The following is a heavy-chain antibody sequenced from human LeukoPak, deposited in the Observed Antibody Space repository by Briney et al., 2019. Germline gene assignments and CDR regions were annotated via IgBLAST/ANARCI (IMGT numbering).Heavy chain of an antibody. CDR2: ISGSGGST. D-gene: IGHD3-22*01. CDR3: AYREDSSGYYVGQAFDI. CDR1: GFTFSSYA. V-gene: IGHV3-23*01. Sequence: GGSLRLSCAASGFTFSSYAMSWVRQAPGKGLEWVSAISGSGGSTYYADSVKGRFTISRDNSKNTLYLQMNSLRAEDTAVYYCAYREDSSGYYVGQAFDIWGQGTMVTVSS. J-gene: IGHJ3*02.